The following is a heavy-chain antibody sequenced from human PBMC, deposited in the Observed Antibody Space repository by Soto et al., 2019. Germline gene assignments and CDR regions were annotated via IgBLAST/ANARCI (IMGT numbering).Heavy chain of an antibody. D-gene: IGHD2-2*01. CDR3: VVYCSSTSCYVAFDI. J-gene: IGHJ3*02. CDR2: IIPILGIA. Sequence: GASVKVSCKASGGTFSSYTISWVRQAPGQGLEWMGRIIPILGIANYAQKFQGRVTITADKSTSTAYMELSSLRSEDTAVYYCVVYCSSTSCYVAFDIWGQGTMVTVS. V-gene: IGHV1-69*02. CDR1: GGTFSSYT.